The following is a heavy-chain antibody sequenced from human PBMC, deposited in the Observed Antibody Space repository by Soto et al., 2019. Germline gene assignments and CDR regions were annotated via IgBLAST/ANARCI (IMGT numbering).Heavy chain of an antibody. CDR1: GFTFTSSA. Sequence: ASVKVSCKASGFTFTSSAVQWVRQARGQRLEWIGWIVVGSGNTNYAQKFQERVTITRDMSTSTAYMELSSLRSEDTAVYYCAADSFGSSPDYYYYYGMDVWGQAPTVTVSS. CDR2: IVVGSGNT. V-gene: IGHV1-58*01. J-gene: IGHJ6*02. CDR3: AADSFGSSPDYYYYYGMDV. D-gene: IGHD6-6*01.